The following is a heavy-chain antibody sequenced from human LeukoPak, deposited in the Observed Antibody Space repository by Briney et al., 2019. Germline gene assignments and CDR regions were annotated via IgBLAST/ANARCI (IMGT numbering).Heavy chain of an antibody. CDR1: GDSITYFY. Sequence: SETLSLTCSVSGDSITYFYWSWIRQAAGKGLEWIGRISSSGSTDYNASLKSRVTMSVDTSKNQLSLKVISVTAADTAVYYCARDSPNFYGSGRNNYYLDWGQGTLVTVSS. CDR2: ISSSGST. V-gene: IGHV4-4*07. CDR3: ARDSPNFYGSGRNNYYLD. J-gene: IGHJ4*02. D-gene: IGHD3-10*01.